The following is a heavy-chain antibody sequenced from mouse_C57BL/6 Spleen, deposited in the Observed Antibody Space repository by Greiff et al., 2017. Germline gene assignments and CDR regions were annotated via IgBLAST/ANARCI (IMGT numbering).Heavy chain of an antibody. CDR3: ARRDDFGRSYGSAMDY. J-gene: IGHJ4*01. V-gene: IGHV5-17*01. CDR2: ISSGSSTI. CDR1: GFTFSDYG. D-gene: IGHD1-1*01. Sequence: EVKLMESGGGLVKPGGSLKLSCAASGFTFSDYGMHWVRQAPEKGLEWVAYISSGSSTIYYADTVKGRFTISRDNAKNTLFLQMTSLRSEDTAMYYCARRDDFGRSYGSAMDYWGQGTSVTVSS.